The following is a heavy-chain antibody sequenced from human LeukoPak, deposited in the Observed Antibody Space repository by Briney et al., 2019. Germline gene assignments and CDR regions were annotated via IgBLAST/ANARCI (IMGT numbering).Heavy chain of an antibody. J-gene: IGHJ6*03. CDR2: ISGSGGST. V-gene: IGHV3-23*01. Sequence: PGGSLRLSCAASGFTFSSYAMSWVRQAPGKGLEWVSAISGSGGSTYYADSVKGRFTISRDNSKNTLYLQMNSLRAEDTAVYYCARDLGARGYSSSWQYYYYYYMDVWGKGTTVTVSS. CDR3: ARDLGARGYSSSWQYYYYYYMDV. CDR1: GFTFSSYA. D-gene: IGHD6-13*01.